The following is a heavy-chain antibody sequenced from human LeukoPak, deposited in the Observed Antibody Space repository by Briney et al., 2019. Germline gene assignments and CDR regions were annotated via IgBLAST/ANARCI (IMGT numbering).Heavy chain of an antibody. CDR2: ISGSGSNT. CDR1: GFTFSSYA. V-gene: IGHV3-23*01. J-gene: IGHJ4*02. Sequence: GGSLRLSCAASGFTFSSYAMSWVRQAPGKGLEWVSAISGSGSNTYYADSVKGRFTISRDNSKNTLYLQMNTLRTEDTAVYYCAKEPQIDRRPDYCGQGTLVTVSS. D-gene: IGHD3-22*01. CDR3: AKEPQIDRRPDY.